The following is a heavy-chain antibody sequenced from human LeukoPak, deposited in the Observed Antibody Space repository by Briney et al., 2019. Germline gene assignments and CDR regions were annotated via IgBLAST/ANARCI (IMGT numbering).Heavy chain of an antibody. V-gene: IGHV4-39*01. CDR3: ARTSHSGYMVRGVLYYGMDV. CDR1: GGSISGDGYH. Sequence: PSETLSLTCSVSGGSISGDGYHWGWIRRPPGKGLEWIGSIHYSGSTCYKTSLKSRVTIDVDTSKNQFSLKLSSVTAADTAVYYCARTSHSGYMVRGVLYYGMDVWGQGTTVIVSS. CDR2: IHYSGST. J-gene: IGHJ6*02. D-gene: IGHD3-10*01.